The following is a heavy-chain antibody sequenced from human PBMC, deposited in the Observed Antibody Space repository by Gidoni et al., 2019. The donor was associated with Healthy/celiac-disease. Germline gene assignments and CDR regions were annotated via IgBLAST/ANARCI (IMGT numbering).Heavy chain of an antibody. Sequence: EVQLLESGGGLVQPGGSLRLYCAASGFTFSSYAMSWVRQAPGKGLEWVSAISGSGGSTYYADSVKGRFTISRDNSKNTLYLQMNSLRAEDTAVYYCAKSIRQWLVLDPFDYWGQGTLVTVSS. CDR1: GFTFSSYA. CDR2: ISGSGGST. D-gene: IGHD6-19*01. J-gene: IGHJ4*02. V-gene: IGHV3-23*01. CDR3: AKSIRQWLVLDPFDY.